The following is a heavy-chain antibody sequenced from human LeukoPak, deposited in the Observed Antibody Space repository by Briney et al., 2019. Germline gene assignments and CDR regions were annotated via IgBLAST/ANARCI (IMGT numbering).Heavy chain of an antibody. Sequence: PSETLSLTCTVYGGSFSGYYWSWIRQPPGKGLEWIGEINHSGSTNYNPSLKSRVTISVDTSKNQFSLKLSPVTAADTAVYYCARTTDDYGDYEDIWGQGTMVTVSS. CDR3: ARTTDDYGDYEDI. V-gene: IGHV4-34*01. D-gene: IGHD4-17*01. CDR1: GGSFSGYY. J-gene: IGHJ3*02. CDR2: INHSGST.